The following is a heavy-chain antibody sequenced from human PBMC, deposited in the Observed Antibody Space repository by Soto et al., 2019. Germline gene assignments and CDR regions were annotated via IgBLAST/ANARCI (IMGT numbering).Heavy chain of an antibody. CDR2: IKQDESEK. CDR3: ARMPIAAVFYFDY. Sequence: GGSLRLSCVASGFTFSSYWMTWVRQAPGKGLEWVANIKQDESEKYYVDSVKGRSTISRDNAKNSLYLQMNSLRAEDTAVYYCARMPIAAVFYFDYWGQGTLVTVSS. CDR1: GFTFSSYW. D-gene: IGHD6-6*01. J-gene: IGHJ4*02. V-gene: IGHV3-7*01.